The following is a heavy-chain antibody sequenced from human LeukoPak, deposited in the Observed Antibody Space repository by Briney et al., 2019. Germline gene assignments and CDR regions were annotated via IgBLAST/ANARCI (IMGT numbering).Heavy chain of an antibody. J-gene: IGHJ4*02. CDR3: ARDLASVVVTAPDY. D-gene: IGHD2-21*02. V-gene: IGHV3-33*01. CDR2: IWYDGSNK. Sequence: GGSLRLSCAASGFTCSSYGMHWVRQAPGKGLEWVAVIWYDGSNKYYADSVKGRFTISRDNSKNTLYLQMNSLRAEDTAVYYCARDLASVVVTAPDYWGQGTLVTVSS. CDR1: GFTCSSYG.